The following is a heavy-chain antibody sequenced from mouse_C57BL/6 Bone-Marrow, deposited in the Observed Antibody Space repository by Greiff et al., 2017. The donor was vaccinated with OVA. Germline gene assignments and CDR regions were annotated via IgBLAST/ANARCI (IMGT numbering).Heavy chain of an antibody. CDR3: TRNYGSSHYYAMDY. J-gene: IGHJ4*01. CDR2: ISSGGDYI. D-gene: IGHD1-1*01. V-gene: IGHV5-9-1*02. CDR1: GFTFSSYA. Sequence: EVKLMESGEGLVKPGGSLNLSCAASGFTFSSYAMSWVRQTPEKRLEWVAYISSGGDYIYYADTVKGRFTISRDNARNTLYLQMSSLQSEDTAMDYCTRNYGSSHYYAMDYWGQGTSVTVSS.